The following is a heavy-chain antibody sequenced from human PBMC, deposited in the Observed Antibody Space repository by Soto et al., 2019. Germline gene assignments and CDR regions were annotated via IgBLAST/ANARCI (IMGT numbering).Heavy chain of an antibody. CDR3: VRSREVDY. CDR1: GFTFSNYL. V-gene: IGHV3-74*01. CDR2: INSDGSST. J-gene: IGHJ4*02. Sequence: GGSLRLSCAASGFTFSNYLMHWVRQAPGKGLVWVSRINSDGSSTNFADSVKGRFAISRDNAKNMLYLQMNSLRAEDTAVYYCVRSREVDYWGQGTLVTVSS.